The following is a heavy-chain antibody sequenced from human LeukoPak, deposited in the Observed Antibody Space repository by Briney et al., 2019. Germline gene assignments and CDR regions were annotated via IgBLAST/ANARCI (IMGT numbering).Heavy chain of an antibody. Sequence: GGSLRLSCAASGFTFSSYWMHWVRQAPGKGLEDVSGISSNGDSTYYANSVKGRFTISRDNSKNTLLLQLGSLRPEDMAVYFCARESVTDRALDCWGQGTLVTVSS. CDR3: ARESVTDRALDC. D-gene: IGHD2-15*01. CDR1: GFTFSSYW. CDR2: ISSNGDST. J-gene: IGHJ4*02. V-gene: IGHV3-64*01.